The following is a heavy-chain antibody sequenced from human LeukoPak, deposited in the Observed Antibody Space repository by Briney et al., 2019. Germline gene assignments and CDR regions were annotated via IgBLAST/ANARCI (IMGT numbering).Heavy chain of an antibody. CDR1: GFTFSSYG. Sequence: TGGSLRLSCAAPGFTFSSYGMHWVRQAPGKGLEWVAIIWNDGSNKYYADSVKGRFTISRDNSKNTLYLQMNSLRAEDTAEYYCAREYCSSTSCLFDYWGQGILVTVSS. CDR3: AREYCSSTSCLFDY. V-gene: IGHV3-33*01. D-gene: IGHD2-2*01. CDR2: IWNDGSNK. J-gene: IGHJ4*02.